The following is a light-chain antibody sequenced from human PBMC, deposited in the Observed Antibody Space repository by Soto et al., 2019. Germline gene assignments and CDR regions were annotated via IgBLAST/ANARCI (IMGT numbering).Light chain of an antibody. CDR1: QGINNY. CDR2: AAS. J-gene: IGKJ3*01. V-gene: IGKV1-27*01. CDR3: QQYSSVPV. Sequence: DIPMTQSPSSLSASVGDRVTITCRASQGINNYVAWYQQKPGKPPKLLIYAASTLQSGVPSRFSGSGSGTDFTLTINRLQPEDVATYSCQQYSSVPVFGPGTKVDIK.